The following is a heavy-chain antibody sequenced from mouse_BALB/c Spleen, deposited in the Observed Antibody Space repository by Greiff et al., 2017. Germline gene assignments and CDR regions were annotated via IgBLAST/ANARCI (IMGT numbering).Heavy chain of an antibody. Sequence: VQLQQPGAELVKPGASVKLSCKASGYTFTSYWMHWVKQRPGQGLEWIGEINPSNGRTNYNEKFKSKATLTVDKSSSTAYMQLSSLTSEDSAVYYCARREIYYDYDVWFAYWGQGTLVTVSA. CDR3: ARREIYYDYDVWFAY. D-gene: IGHD2-4*01. V-gene: IGHV1S81*02. CDR2: INPSNGRT. CDR1: GYTFTSYW. J-gene: IGHJ3*01.